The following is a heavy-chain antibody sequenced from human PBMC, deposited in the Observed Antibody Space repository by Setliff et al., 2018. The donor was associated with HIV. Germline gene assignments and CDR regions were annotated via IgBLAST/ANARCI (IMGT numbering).Heavy chain of an antibody. CDR3: VSGGWGYAFDV. D-gene: IGHD6-19*01. Sequence: GESLKISCAASGFSFSSYLMNWVRQAPGKGLEWVSSISSDSNYKHYADSVKGRFTIFRDNAKKSLYLQMNSLRVDDTAVYYCVSGGWGYAFDVWGQGTMVTVSS. CDR2: ISSDSNYK. J-gene: IGHJ3*01. CDR1: GFSFSSYL. V-gene: IGHV3-21*01.